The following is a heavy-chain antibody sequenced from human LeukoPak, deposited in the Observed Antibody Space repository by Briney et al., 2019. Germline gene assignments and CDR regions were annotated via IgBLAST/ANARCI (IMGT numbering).Heavy chain of an antibody. CDR2: INPNSGGT. CDR3: ARENYDILTGYTYYFDY. V-gene: IGHV1-2*02. J-gene: IGHJ4*02. Sequence: VASVKVSCKASGYTFTGYYMHWVRQAPGQGLEWMGWINPNSGGTNYAQKFQGRVTMTRDTSISTAYMELSRLRSDDTAVYYCARENYDILTGYTYYFDYWGQGTLVTVSS. D-gene: IGHD3-9*01. CDR1: GYTFTGYY.